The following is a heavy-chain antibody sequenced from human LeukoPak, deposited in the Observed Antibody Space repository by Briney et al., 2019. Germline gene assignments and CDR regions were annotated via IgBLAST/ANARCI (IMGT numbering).Heavy chain of an antibody. CDR2: IYYSGST. J-gene: IGHJ4*02. CDR3: ARQSGGSGYSSYFDY. V-gene: IGHV4-31*03. CDR1: GGSISSGGYY. D-gene: IGHD3-22*01. Sequence: SETLSLTCTVSGGSISSGGYYWSWIRQHPGKGLEWIGYIYYSGSTYYNPSLKSRVTISVDTSKNQFSLKLSSVTAADTAVYYYARQSGGSGYSSYFDYWGQGTLVTVSS.